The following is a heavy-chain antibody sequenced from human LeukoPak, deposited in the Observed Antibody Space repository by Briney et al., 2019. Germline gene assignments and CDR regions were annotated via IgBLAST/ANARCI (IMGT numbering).Heavy chain of an antibody. CDR3: ARAYFRGYYFDS. Sequence: PSETLSLTCTVSGDSISSYYWSWIRQPPGKGLEWIGYIYYSGSTHSNPSLKSRVTISVDTSKNQFSLNLSSVTAADTAVYYCARAYFRGYYFDSWGQGTLVTVSS. CDR2: IYYSGST. V-gene: IGHV4-59*08. D-gene: IGHD3-16*01. J-gene: IGHJ4*02. CDR1: GDSISSYY.